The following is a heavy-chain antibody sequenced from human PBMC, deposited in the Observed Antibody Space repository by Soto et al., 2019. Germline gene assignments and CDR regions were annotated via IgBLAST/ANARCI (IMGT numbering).Heavy chain of an antibody. J-gene: IGHJ4*02. CDR3: ARGLGRGYRDNRGSFHLDY. V-gene: IGHV3-53*01. Sequence: HPGGSLRLSCAASGFTVSSNYLTWVRQAPGKGLKWVSVLYPDGRAYYADSVKGRFTISTDNSKNSVSLQMNTLRAEDTAIYYCARGLGRGYRDNRGSFHLDYWGQGTLVTVSS. CDR2: LYPDGRA. CDR1: GFTVSSNY. D-gene: IGHD1-1*01.